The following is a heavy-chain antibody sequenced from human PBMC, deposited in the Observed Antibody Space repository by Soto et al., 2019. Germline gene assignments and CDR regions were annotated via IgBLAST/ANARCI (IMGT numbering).Heavy chain of an antibody. V-gene: IGHV1-46*03. CDR1: GYTFTGYY. Sequence: ASVKVSCKASGYTFTGYYMHWVRQAPGQGLEWMGRINPSGGGTSYAQKFQGRVTMTRDTSTSTVYMELSSLRSEDTAVYYCAREGTDYDILTGYYYYYYMDVWGKGTTVTVSS. CDR2: INPSGGGT. CDR3: AREGTDYDILTGYYYYYYMDV. J-gene: IGHJ6*03. D-gene: IGHD3-9*01.